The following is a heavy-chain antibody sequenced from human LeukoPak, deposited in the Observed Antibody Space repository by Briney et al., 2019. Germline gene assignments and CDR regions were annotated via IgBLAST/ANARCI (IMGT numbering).Heavy chain of an antibody. CDR1: GFTLSSDA. J-gene: IGHJ3*02. V-gene: IGHV3-23*01. D-gene: IGHD6-19*01. CDR3: ASRPAQWLVTGDAFDI. CDR2: VSGSGGST. Sequence: PGGSLRLSCAASGFTLSSDAMSRVRQAPGKGLEWVSAVSGSGGSTYYADSVKGRFTISRDNSKNTLYLQMNSLRAEDTAVYYCASRPAQWLVTGDAFDIWGQGTMVTVSS.